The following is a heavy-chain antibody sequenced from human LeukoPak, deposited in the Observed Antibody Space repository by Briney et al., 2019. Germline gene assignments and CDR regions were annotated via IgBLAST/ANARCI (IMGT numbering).Heavy chain of an antibody. CDR3: ARVGSEQWLVREFDY. CDR2: ISYDGSNK. V-gene: IGHV3-30-3*01. Sequence: PGGSLRLSCAASGFTFSSYAMHWVRQAPGKGLEWVAVISYDGSNKYYADSVKGRFTISRDNSKNTLYLQMNSLRAEDTAVYYCARVGSEQWLVREFDYWGQGTLVTVSS. CDR1: GFTFSSYA. J-gene: IGHJ4*02. D-gene: IGHD6-19*01.